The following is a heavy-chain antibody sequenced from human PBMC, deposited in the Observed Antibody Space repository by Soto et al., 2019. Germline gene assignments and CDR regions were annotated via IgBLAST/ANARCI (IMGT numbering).Heavy chain of an antibody. D-gene: IGHD3-9*01. CDR1: GGSISSSSYY. CDR3: ARHGGYFDWLLQNGPYYYGMDV. J-gene: IGHJ6*02. V-gene: IGHV4-39*01. Sequence: SETLSLTCTVSGGSISSSSYYWGWIRQPPGKGLEWIGSIYYSGSTYYNPSLKSRVTISVDTSKNQFSLKLSSVTAADTAVYYCARHGGYFDWLLQNGPYYYGMDVWGQGTTVTVSS. CDR2: IYYSGST.